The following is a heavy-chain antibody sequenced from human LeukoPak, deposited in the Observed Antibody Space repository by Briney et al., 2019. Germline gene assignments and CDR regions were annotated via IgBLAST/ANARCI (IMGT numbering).Heavy chain of an antibody. CDR2: ISWNSGSI. CDR1: GFTFDDYA. CDR3: AKAHYYYYCMDV. J-gene: IGHJ6*03. Sequence: PGRSLRLSCAASGFTFDDYAMHWVRQAPGKGLEWVSGISWNSGSIGYADSVKGRFTISRDNAKNSLYLQMNSLRAEDTALYYCAKAHYYYYCMDVWGKGTTVTVSS. V-gene: IGHV3-9*01.